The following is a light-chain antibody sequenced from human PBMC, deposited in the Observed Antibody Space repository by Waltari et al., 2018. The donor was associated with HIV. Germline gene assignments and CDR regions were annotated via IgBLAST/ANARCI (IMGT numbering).Light chain of an antibody. CDR2: STN. Sequence: QSVLTQPPSASGTPGQRVTISCSGSSSNIGSNTVNWYQQPPGTATKLLIYSTNQRPSGVPDRFSGSKSDTSASLAISGLQSEDEADYYCAAWDDSLNGYVFGTGTKVTVL. V-gene: IGLV1-44*01. J-gene: IGLJ1*01. CDR3: AAWDDSLNGYV. CDR1: SSNIGSNT.